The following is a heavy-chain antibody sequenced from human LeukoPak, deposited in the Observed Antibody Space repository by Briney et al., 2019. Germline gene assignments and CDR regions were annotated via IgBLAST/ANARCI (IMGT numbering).Heavy chain of an antibody. CDR1: GFTFSSYG. CDR3: AKDPGLGSRSYFDY. J-gene: IGHJ4*02. D-gene: IGHD6-19*01. CDR2: IRYDGSNK. Sequence: GGSLRLSCAASGFTFSSYGMHWVRQAPGKGLEWVAFIRYDGSNKYYADSVKGRFTISRDNSKNTLYLQMNSLRVEDTAVYYCAKDPGLGSRSYFDYWGQGTLVTVSS. V-gene: IGHV3-30*02.